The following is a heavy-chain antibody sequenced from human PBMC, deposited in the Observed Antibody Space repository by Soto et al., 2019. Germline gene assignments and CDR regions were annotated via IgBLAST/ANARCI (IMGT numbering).Heavy chain of an antibody. Sequence: QVQLQESGPGLVKPSQTLSLTCTVSGGSISSGGYYWSWIRQHPGKGLEWIGYIYYSGRTYYNPSLKSRATISVDTSNNQFSLKLSSVTAADTAVYYCARDGSDFWSGSSPDYMDVWGKGTTVTVSS. V-gene: IGHV4-31*03. D-gene: IGHD3-3*01. CDR3: ARDGSDFWSGSSPDYMDV. J-gene: IGHJ6*03. CDR2: IYYSGRT. CDR1: GGSISSGGYY.